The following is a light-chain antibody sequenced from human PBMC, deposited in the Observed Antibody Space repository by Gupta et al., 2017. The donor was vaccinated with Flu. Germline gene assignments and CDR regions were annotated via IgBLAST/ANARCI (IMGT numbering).Light chain of an antibody. Sequence: QSALTQPRSVSGSTGQSVTISCTGTSSDVGGYNYVSWYQQHPGKAPKLMIYDVSKLPSGVPVRFSGSQSGNTASLTISGLQAEDEADYYFCSYAGSYTFVFGTGTKVTVL. J-gene: IGLJ1*01. CDR2: DVS. V-gene: IGLV2-11*01. CDR1: SSDVGGYNY. CDR3: CSYAGSYTFV.